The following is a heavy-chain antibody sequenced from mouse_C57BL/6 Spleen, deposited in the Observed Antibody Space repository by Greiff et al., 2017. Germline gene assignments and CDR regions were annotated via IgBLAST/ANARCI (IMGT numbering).Heavy chain of an antibody. CDR3: ARCYGSSNYYAY. D-gene: IGHD1-1*01. Sequence: EVKVVESGGGLVKPGGSLKLSCAASGFNFSSYAMSWVRQTPEKRLEWVATISDGGSYTYYPDNVKGRFTISRDNAKNNLYLQRSHLKSENTAMYYCARCYGSSNYYAYWGQGTLVTVSA. J-gene: IGHJ3*01. CDR2: ISDGGSYT. CDR1: GFNFSSYA. V-gene: IGHV5-4*03.